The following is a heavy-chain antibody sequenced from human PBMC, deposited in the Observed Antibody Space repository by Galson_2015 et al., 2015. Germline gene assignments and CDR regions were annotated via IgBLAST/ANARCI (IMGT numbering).Heavy chain of an antibody. D-gene: IGHD1-26*01. CDR3: ARGGGSYYYYMDV. Sequence: SLRLSCAASGFTVSSNYMSRVRQAPGKGLEWVSVIYSGGSTYYADSVKGRFTISRDNSKNTLYLQMNSLRAEDTAVYYCARGGGSYYYYMDVWGKGTTVTVSS. CDR2: IYSGGST. V-gene: IGHV3-53*01. CDR1: GFTVSSNY. J-gene: IGHJ6*03.